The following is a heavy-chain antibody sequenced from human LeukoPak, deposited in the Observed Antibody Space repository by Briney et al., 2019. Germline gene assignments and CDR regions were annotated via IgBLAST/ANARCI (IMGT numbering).Heavy chain of an antibody. D-gene: IGHD2-15*01. CDR2: IRSKNDGGTI. V-gene: IGHV3-15*01. Sequence: GGSLRLSCAASGFTFSSSAMSWVRQAPGKGLEWVGRIRSKNDGGTIDYAAPVKGRFIISRDDSKNTLYLQMNSLKTEDTAVYYCTTEVMSWWRSVWGQGALVTVSS. J-gene: IGHJ4*02. CDR3: TTEVMSWWRSV. CDR1: GFTFSSSA.